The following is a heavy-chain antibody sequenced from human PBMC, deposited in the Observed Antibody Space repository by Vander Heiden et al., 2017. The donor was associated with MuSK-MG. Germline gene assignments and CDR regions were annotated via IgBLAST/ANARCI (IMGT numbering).Heavy chain of an antibody. D-gene: IGHD1-1*01. CDR3: ARGGRADY. Sequence: EVQLVESGGGLVQPGGSLGLACAAAGFTFSSYWMSWGRQAPGKGLEWVATIKQDGSEKYYVDSVKGRFAISRDNAQNSLYLQMNSLRADDTSVYYCARGGRADYWGQGTLVTVSS. V-gene: IGHV3-7*01. CDR1: GFTFSSYW. CDR2: IKQDGSEK. J-gene: IGHJ4*02.